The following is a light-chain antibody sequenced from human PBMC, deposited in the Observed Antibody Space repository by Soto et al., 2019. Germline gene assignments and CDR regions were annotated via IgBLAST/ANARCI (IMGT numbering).Light chain of an antibody. CDR3: QSYDSSLSGWV. CDR1: SSNIGAGYD. V-gene: IGLV1-40*01. Sequence: QSVLTQPPSGSGAPGQRVTISCTGSSSNIGAGYDVHWYQQLPGTAPKLLIRPSGVPDRFSGSKSGTSASLAITGLQAEDEADYYCQSYDSSLSGWVFGGGTKLTVL. J-gene: IGLJ3*02.